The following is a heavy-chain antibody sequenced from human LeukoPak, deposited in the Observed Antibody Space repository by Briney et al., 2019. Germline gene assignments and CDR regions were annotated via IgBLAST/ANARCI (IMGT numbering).Heavy chain of an antibody. J-gene: IGHJ5*02. CDR3: ARDLGSSTSCLFDP. V-gene: IGHV1-2*02. D-gene: IGHD2-2*01. Sequence: GASVKVSCKASGYTFTGYYMHWVRQAPGQGLEWMGWINPNSGGTNYAQKFQGRVTMTRDTSISTAYMELSRLRSDDTAVYYCARDLGSSTSCLFDPWGQGTLVTVSS. CDR1: GYTFTGYY. CDR2: INPNSGGT.